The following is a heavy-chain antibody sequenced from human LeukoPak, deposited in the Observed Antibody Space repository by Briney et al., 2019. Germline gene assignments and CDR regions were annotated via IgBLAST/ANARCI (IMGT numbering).Heavy chain of an antibody. CDR2: ISYDGSNK. Sequence: GGSLRLSCAASGFTFSSYSMNWVRQAPGKGLEWVAVISYDGSNKYYADSVKGRFTISRDNSKNTLYLQMNSLRAEDTAVYYCAREGATAGSGYYFDYWGQGSLVTVSS. D-gene: IGHD6-13*01. J-gene: IGHJ4*02. CDR1: GFTFSSYS. V-gene: IGHV3-30*03. CDR3: AREGATAGSGYYFDY.